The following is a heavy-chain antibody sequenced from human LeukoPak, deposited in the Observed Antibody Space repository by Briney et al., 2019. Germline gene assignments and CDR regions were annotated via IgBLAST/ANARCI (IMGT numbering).Heavy chain of an antibody. CDR1: GYTFTGYY. CDR3: ARSGQQLAQEAFDI. V-gene: IGHV1-2*06. CDR2: INPNSGGT. J-gene: IGHJ3*02. Sequence: ASVKVSCKASGYTFTGYYMHWVRQAPGQGLEWMGRINPNSGGTNYAQKFQGRVTMTRDTSIGTAYMELSRLRSDDTAVYYCARSGQQLAQEAFDIWGQGTMVTVSS. D-gene: IGHD6-13*01.